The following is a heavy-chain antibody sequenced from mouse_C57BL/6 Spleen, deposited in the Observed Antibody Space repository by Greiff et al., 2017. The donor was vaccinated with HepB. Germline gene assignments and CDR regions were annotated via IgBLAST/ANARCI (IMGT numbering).Heavy chain of an antibody. CDR1: GYSFTDYN. CDR3: ARKGFIRDYDDGYFDY. J-gene: IGHJ2*01. V-gene: IGHV1-39*01. Sequence: EVKLMESGPELVKPGASVKISCKASGYSFTDYNMNWVKQSNGKSLEWIGVINPNYGTTSYNQKFKGKATLTVDQSSSTAYMQLNSLTSEDSAVYYCARKGFIRDYDDGYFDYWGQGTTLTVSS. CDR2: INPNYGTT. D-gene: IGHD2-4*01.